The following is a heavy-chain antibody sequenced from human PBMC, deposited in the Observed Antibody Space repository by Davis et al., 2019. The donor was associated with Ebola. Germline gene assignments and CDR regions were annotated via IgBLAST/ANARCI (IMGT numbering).Heavy chain of an antibody. CDR2: IKQDGSEK. CDR3: ARDRYCSSTSCQGESDY. D-gene: IGHD2-2*01. Sequence: GESLKISCAASGFTFSSYWMSWVRQAPGKGLEWVANIKQDGSEKYYVDSVKGRFTISRDNAKNSLYLQMNSLRAEDTAVYYCARDRYCSSTSCQGESDYWGQGTLVTVSS. V-gene: IGHV3-7*01. CDR1: GFTFSSYW. J-gene: IGHJ4*02.